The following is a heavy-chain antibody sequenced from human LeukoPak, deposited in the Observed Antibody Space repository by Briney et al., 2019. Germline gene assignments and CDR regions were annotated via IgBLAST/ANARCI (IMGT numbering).Heavy chain of an antibody. V-gene: IGHV3-23*01. CDR1: GFTFSDYA. CDR2: IGANGGTT. J-gene: IGHJ4*02. Sequence: PGGSLRLSCAASGFTFSDYAMSWVRQAPGKGLEWVSGIGANGGTTYYADSVKGRCTISRDASKNTLYLQMNSLRAEDTALYYCAKYSDNWRFDYWGQGTLVTVSS. CDR3: AKYSDNWRFDY. D-gene: IGHD1-1*01.